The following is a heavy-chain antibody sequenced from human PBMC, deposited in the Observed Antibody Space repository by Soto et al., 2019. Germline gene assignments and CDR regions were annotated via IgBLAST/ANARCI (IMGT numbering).Heavy chain of an antibody. D-gene: IGHD3-10*01. CDR1: GGIFSTYA. Sequence: QVQLVQSGAEVKKPGSSVKVSCKASGGIFSTYAISWLRQAPGQGLECMGGIIPLFGTPNYAQRFQGRVTITADESTSTAYMELSRLRSEETAVYYCARDRDDYGSGNYYNRIDFWGQGTLVTVSS. V-gene: IGHV1-69*01. J-gene: IGHJ4*02. CDR2: IIPLFGTP. CDR3: ARDRDDYGSGNYYNRIDF.